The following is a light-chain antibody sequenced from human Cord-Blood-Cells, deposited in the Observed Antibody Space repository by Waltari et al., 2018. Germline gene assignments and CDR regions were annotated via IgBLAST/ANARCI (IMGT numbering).Light chain of an antibody. CDR1: QSVSSSD. V-gene: IGKV3-20*01. CDR2: GAS. CDR3: QQYGSSPYT. Sequence: EIVLTPSPGTLPLSPGERATLPCRASQSVSSSDLAWYQQKPGQAPRLLIYGASSRATGIPDRFSGRGSGADFTLTISRLEPEDVAVYYCQQYGSSPYTFGQGTKLEIK. J-gene: IGKJ2*01.